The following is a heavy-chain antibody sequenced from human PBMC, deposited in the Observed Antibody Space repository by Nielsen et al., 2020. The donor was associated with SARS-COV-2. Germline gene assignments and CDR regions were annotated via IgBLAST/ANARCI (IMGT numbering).Heavy chain of an antibody. V-gene: IGHV3-23*01. D-gene: IGHD6-25*01. CDR3: AKAFRSSDWVRAATDF. CDR2: IIGSGGRT. Sequence: GESLKISCAASGFMFSTYAMSWVRQAPGKGLEWVSGIIGSGGRTHYADSVEGRFTISRDNSKNTLYLQMNSLRAEDTAVYYCAKAFRSSDWVRAATDFLGQGTLVTVSS. CDR1: GFMFSTYA. J-gene: IGHJ4*02.